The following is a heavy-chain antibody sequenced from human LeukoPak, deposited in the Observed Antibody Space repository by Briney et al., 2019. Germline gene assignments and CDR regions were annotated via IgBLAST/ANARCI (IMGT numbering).Heavy chain of an antibody. Sequence: GGSLRLSCAASGFTFSSYVMNWVRQAPGKGLEWVSSITSSGGSTYYADSVKGRFTISRDNSKNTLHLQMNSLKAEDTAVYYCARGNDYVWGGYPSGDYWGQGTLVTVSS. D-gene: IGHD3-16*02. CDR2: ITSSGGST. J-gene: IGHJ4*02. V-gene: IGHV3-23*01. CDR1: GFTFSSYV. CDR3: ARGNDYVWGGYPSGDY.